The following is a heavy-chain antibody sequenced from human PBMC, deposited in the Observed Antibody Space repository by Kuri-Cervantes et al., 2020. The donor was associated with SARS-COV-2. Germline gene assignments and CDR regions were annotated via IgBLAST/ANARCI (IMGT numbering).Heavy chain of an antibody. CDR2: IYPDDSDT. V-gene: IGHV5-51*01. CDR3: ARHIDDCGGDCQPNDGFDI. CDR1: GYKFTNYW. J-gene: IGHJ3*02. D-gene: IGHD2-21*01. Sequence: GGSLRLSCEGSGYKFTNYWIGWVRQMPGKGLEWMGVIYPDDSDTRYSPSFQGQVTISADKSIRTAYLQWNSLKASDTAIYYCARHIDDCGGDCQPNDGFDIWGQGTRVTVSS.